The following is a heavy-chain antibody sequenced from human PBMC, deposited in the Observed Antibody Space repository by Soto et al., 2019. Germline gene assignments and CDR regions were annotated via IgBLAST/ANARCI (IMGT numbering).Heavy chain of an antibody. CDR3: ARAVTTVTIYFDY. V-gene: IGHV4-30-2*01. D-gene: IGHD4-17*01. Sequence: QLQLQESGSGLVKPSQTLSLTCAVSGGSISSGGYSWSWIRQPPGKGLEWIGYIYHSGSTYYHPSLKSRVTISVDRSKNQFSLKLSSVTAADTAVYYCARAVTTVTIYFDYWGQGTLVTVSS. J-gene: IGHJ4*02. CDR2: IYHSGST. CDR1: GGSISSGGYS.